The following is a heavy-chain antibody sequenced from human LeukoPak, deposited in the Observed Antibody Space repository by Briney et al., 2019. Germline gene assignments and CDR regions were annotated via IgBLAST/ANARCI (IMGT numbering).Heavy chain of an antibody. CDR2: ISGSGGNT. V-gene: IGHV3-23*01. D-gene: IGHD6-6*01. CDR1: GFTFSSYA. CDR3: AKDLYSSSWYYGMGV. Sequence: GGSLRLSCAASGFTFSSYAMSWVRQAPGKGLQWVSAISGSGGNTYCADSVKGRFTISRDNSKNTLYLQMNSLRAEDTAVYYCAKDLYSSSWYYGMGVWGQGTTVTVSS. J-gene: IGHJ6*02.